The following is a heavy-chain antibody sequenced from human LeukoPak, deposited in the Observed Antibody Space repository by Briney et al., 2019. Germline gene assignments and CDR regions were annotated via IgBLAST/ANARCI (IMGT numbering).Heavy chain of an antibody. V-gene: IGHV4-34*01. CDR3: ARDSVATDAFDI. Sequence: SETLSLTCAVYGGSFSGYYWSWIRQPPGKGLEWIGEINHSGSTNYNPSLKSRVTISVDTSKNQFSLKLSSVTAADTAVYYCARDSVATDAFDIWGQGTMVTVSS. CDR1: GGSFSGYY. CDR2: INHSGST. D-gene: IGHD2-15*01. J-gene: IGHJ3*02.